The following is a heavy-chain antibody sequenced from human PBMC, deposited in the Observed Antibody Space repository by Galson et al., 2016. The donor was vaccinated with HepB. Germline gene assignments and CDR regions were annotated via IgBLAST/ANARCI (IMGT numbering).Heavy chain of an antibody. CDR3: ARDLRYFDWLSVRYYSSSYGMDV. CDR2: INVGTAFK. D-gene: IGHD3-9*01. V-gene: IGHV1-3*01. Sequence: SVKVSCKASGYTFTNYALHWVRQAPGQSLEWMGWINVGTAFKKYSQNFQGRLSITRDTSASTAYMELSSLRSEDTAVYYCARDLRYFDWLSVRYYSSSYGMDVWGQGTTVTVSS. J-gene: IGHJ6*02. CDR1: GYTFTNYA.